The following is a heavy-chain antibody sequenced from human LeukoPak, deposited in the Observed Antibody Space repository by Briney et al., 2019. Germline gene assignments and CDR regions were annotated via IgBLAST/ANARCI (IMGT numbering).Heavy chain of an antibody. J-gene: IGHJ6*02. CDR1: GYNFTIYW. V-gene: IGHV5-51*01. D-gene: IGHD4-17*01. CDR2: IYPGDSDI. CDR3: AKTSRGDYVENGMDV. Sequence: GESLKISCKGSGYNFTIYWIGWVRQMPGKGLEWMAFIYPGDSDIRYSPSFQGQVTISADRSISTAYLQWSSLKASDTAMYYCAKTSRGDYVENGMDVWGQGTTVTVSS.